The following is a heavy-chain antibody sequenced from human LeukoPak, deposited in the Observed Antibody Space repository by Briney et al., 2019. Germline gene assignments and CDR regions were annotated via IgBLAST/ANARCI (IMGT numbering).Heavy chain of an antibody. Sequence: GASVKVSCKASGYTFTGYYMHWVRQAPGQGLEWMGWINPNSGGTNYAQKFQGRVTMTRDTSISTAYMELSRLRSDDTAVYYCARDENVWWLQSTHLFDYWGQGTLVTVSS. D-gene: IGHD5-24*01. CDR1: GYTFTGYY. CDR3: ARDENVWWLQSTHLFDY. J-gene: IGHJ4*02. V-gene: IGHV1-2*02. CDR2: INPNSGGT.